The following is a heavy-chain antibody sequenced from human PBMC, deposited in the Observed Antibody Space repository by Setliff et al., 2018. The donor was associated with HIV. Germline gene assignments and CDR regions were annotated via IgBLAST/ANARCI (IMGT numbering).Heavy chain of an antibody. CDR2: IYTTGST. Sequence: SETLSLTCTVSGDSISNYYWSWVRQPPGKGLEWIGYIYTTGSTNYNPSLKSRVTMSVDTSKNQFSLRLTSVTAADTAVYYCARSPRIGVAGEFEYWGQGTLVTVSS. J-gene: IGHJ4*02. D-gene: IGHD6-19*01. CDR1: GDSISNYY. CDR3: ARSPRIGVAGEFEY. V-gene: IGHV4-4*09.